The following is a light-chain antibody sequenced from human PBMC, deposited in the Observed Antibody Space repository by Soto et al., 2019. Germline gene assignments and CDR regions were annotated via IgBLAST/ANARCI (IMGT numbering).Light chain of an antibody. J-gene: IGLJ1*01. Sequence: QSVLTQPASVSGSPGQSITISCTGTSSDVGGYNYVSWYQQHPGKAPKLMIYAVTDRPSGVSSRFSGSKSGNTASLTISGLQAEDEGDYYCSSYAGSNYPYVFGTGTKVTVL. CDR2: AVT. CDR1: SSDVGGYNY. V-gene: IGLV2-14*01. CDR3: SSYAGSNYPYV.